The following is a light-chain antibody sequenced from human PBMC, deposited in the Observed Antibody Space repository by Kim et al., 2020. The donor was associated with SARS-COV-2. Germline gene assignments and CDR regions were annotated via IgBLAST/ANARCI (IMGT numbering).Light chain of an antibody. CDR1: QSVGNS. Sequence: SWSPGERATHSCRASQSVGNSLAWFQQKPGQAPRLLIFETSNRDTGIPARFSGSGSGTGFTLTISSLEPEDFAVYYCQQRYDWPLTFGGGTKVEI. CDR3: QQRYDWPLT. J-gene: IGKJ4*01. CDR2: ETS. V-gene: IGKV3-11*01.